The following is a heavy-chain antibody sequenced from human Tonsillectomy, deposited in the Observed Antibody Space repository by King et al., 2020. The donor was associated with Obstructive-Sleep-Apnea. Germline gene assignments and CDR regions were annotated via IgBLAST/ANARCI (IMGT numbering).Heavy chain of an antibody. J-gene: IGHJ5*02. D-gene: IGHD1-1*01. CDR2: IYPGDSDT. CDR3: ARLLEVGVATTGYNWFDP. Sequence: QLVQSGAEVKKPGESLKISCKGSGYSFTNYWIGWVRQMPGKCLGWMGIIYPGDSDTRYTSSFQGPVTISADKSISTAYLQWSSLKASDTAMYYCARLLEVGVATTGYNWFDPWGQGTLVTVSS. V-gene: IGHV5-51*01. CDR1: GYSFTNYW.